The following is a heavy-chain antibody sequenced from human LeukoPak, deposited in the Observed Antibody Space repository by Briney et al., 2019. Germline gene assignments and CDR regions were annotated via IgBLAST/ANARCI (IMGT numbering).Heavy chain of an antibody. CDR3: ARDGDVDTAMVTNWFDP. J-gene: IGHJ5*02. Sequence: ASAKVFCKASRYTFTSYAMHWVSQAPGRRLEWMGWINAGNGNTKYSQKFHGRVTITRDTSASTAYMELSSLRSEDTAVYYCARDGDVDTAMVTNWFDPWGQGTLVTVSS. D-gene: IGHD5-18*01. CDR2: INAGNGNT. V-gene: IGHV1-3*01. CDR1: RYTFTSYA.